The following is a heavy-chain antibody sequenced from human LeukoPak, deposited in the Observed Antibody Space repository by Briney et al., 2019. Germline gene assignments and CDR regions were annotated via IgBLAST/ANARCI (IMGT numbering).Heavy chain of an antibody. CDR1: GYTFTSYG. Sequence: ASVKVSCKASGYTFTSYGISWVRQVFGHGLEWMGWISSYNGNTNYAQKLQGRVTMSTDTSTGTAYMELRSLRSDDTAVYYCASEVMAKRRAFDIWGQGTVVTVSS. CDR2: ISSYNGNT. V-gene: IGHV1-18*01. J-gene: IGHJ3*02. CDR3: ASEVMAKRRAFDI. D-gene: IGHD2-8*01.